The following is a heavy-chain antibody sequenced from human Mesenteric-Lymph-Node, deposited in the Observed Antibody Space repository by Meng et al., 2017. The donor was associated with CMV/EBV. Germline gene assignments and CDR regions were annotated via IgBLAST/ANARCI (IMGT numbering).Heavy chain of an antibody. CDR1: GFTFSSYA. J-gene: IGHJ6*02. CDR2: ISYDGSNK. Sequence: SCAASGFTFSSYAMHWVRQAPGKGLEWVAVISYDGSNKYYADSVKGRFTISRDNSKNTLYLQMNSLRAEDTAVYYCARSDCSSTSCYTGLRYYYYYYGMDVWGQGTTVTVSS. CDR3: ARSDCSSTSCYTGLRYYYYYYGMDV. V-gene: IGHV3-30*04. D-gene: IGHD2-2*02.